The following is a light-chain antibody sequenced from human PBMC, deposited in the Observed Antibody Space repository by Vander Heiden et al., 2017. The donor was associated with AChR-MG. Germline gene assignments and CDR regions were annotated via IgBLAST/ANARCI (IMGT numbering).Light chain of an antibody. CDR2: EVS. J-gene: IGLJ2*01. V-gene: IGLV2-8*01. Sequence: QSALTQPPSAAGRPGPPVTIPCPATRSDVGVYNYVPWCQQHHSKATTVMIYEVSKRPSGVPDRFSGSKSGNAASLTVSGLQAEDEADYYCSSYAGSNNLKFGGGTRLTVL. CDR1: RSDVGVYNY. CDR3: SSYAGSNNLK.